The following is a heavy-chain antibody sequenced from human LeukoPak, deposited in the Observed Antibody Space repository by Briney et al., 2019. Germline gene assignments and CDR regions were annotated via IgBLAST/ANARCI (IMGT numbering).Heavy chain of an antibody. CDR1: GFTFSSYE. D-gene: IGHD3-3*01. V-gene: IGHV3-48*03. Sequence: SGGSLRLSCAASGFTFSSYEMNWVRQAPGKGLEWVPYISSSGSTIYYADSVKGRFTISRDNAKNSLYLQMNSLRAEDTAVYYCARDLFLEWLLTSGSYFDYWGQGTLVTVSS. J-gene: IGHJ4*02. CDR2: ISSSGSTI. CDR3: ARDLFLEWLLTSGSYFDY.